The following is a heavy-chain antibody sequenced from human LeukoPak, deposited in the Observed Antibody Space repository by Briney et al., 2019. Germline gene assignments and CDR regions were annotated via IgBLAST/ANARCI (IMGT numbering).Heavy chain of an antibody. CDR1: GFTFNSYW. Sequence: GGSLRLPCAASGFTFNSYWLTWVRQAPGKGLEWVANVSPDGDEKYLVDSVKGRFTISRDNTKNSLYLQMSSLRAEDTAVYSCARILRGGFSGYAFDYWGQGTLVTVSS. V-gene: IGHV3-7*01. CDR3: ARILRGGFSGYAFDY. D-gene: IGHD3-22*01. CDR2: VSPDGDEK. J-gene: IGHJ4*02.